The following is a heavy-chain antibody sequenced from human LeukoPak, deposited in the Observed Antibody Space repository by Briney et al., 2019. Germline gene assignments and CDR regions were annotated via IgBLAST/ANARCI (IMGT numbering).Heavy chain of an antibody. CDR2: ISSSGSTI. CDR3: ARGLVTGFDY. D-gene: IGHD6-19*01. V-gene: IGHV3-48*03. Sequence: GGSLRLSCAASGFTFSSYEMNWVRQAPGKGREGVSYISSSGSTIYYEASVKGRFTISRDNAKNSLYLQMNSLRAEDTAVYYCARGLVTGFDYWGQGTLVTVSS. CDR1: GFTFSSYE. J-gene: IGHJ4*02.